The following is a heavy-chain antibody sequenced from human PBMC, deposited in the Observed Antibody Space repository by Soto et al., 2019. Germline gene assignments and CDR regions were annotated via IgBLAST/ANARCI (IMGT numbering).Heavy chain of an antibody. CDR1: GFMFSSYA. J-gene: IGHJ5*02. V-gene: IGHV3-23*04. CDR3: ARSAHSDDESGS. CDR2: MLCSGDTT. Sequence: VQLVESGGALVQPGGSLRLSCAASGFMFSSYAMDWVRQPPGKGLEWVAAMLCSGDTTFYADSVKCRFTISRDNSKYSRYPKLSGLRAADTAVDYAARSAHSDDESGSWGQGTLVTVSS. D-gene: IGHD3-9*01.